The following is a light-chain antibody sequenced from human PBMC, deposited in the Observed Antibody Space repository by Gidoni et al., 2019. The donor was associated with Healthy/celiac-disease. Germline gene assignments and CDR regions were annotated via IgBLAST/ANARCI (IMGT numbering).Light chain of an antibody. CDR3: QQYYSTPLT. V-gene: IGKV4-1*01. J-gene: IGKJ4*01. CDR1: QSVLYSSNHKNY. CDR2: WAS. Sequence: DIVMTQSPDSLAVSLGERATINCKSSQSVLYSSNHKNYLAWYQQKPGQPPKLLIYWASTRESGVPDLFSGSGSGTDFTLTISSLQAEDVAVYYCQQYYSTPLTFGGGTKVEIK.